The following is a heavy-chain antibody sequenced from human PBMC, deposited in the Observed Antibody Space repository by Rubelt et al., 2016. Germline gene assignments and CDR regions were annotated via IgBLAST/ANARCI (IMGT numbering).Heavy chain of an antibody. J-gene: IGHJ4*02. CDR2: INHSGST. Sequence: QVQLQESGPGLVKPSGTLSLTCAVYGGSFSGYYWSWIRQPPGKGLEWIGEINHSGSTNYNPSLKSRVTISVDTAKNQFSLKLSAVTAADTAVYYCASGYSGYAYWGQGTLVTVSS. V-gene: IGHV4-34*10. D-gene: IGHD5-12*01. CDR1: GGSFSGYY. CDR3: ASGYSGYAY.